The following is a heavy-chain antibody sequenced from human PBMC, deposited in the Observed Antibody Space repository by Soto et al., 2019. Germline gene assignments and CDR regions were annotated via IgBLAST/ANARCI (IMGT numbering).Heavy chain of an antibody. Sequence: WGSLRLSCAASGFTFSSYEMNWVRQAPGKGLEWVSYISSSGSTIYYADSVKGRFTISRDNAKNSLYLQMNSLTSEDTAVYYCARDRSADRFVAYFTHCGTVSLVTVSS. J-gene: IGHJ1*01. CDR2: ISSSGSTI. CDR1: GFTFSSYE. D-gene: IGHD6-19*01. V-gene: IGHV3-48*03. CDR3: ARDRSADRFVAYFTH.